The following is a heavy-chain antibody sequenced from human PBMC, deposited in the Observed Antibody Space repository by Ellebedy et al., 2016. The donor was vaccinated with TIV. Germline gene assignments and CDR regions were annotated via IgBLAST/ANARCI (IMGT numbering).Heavy chain of an antibody. V-gene: IGHV4-4*02. CDR3: VRSGGFYAEHS. J-gene: IGHJ4*02. Sequence: MPSETLSLTCGVSSSIRTSDWWGWVRQPPGKGLEWIGDLHHSGTINYNPSLKSRVTMSVDKSKNQFSLWLTSVTAADTAVYYCVRSGGFYAEHSWGQGTLVTVSS. CDR1: SSIRTSDW. D-gene: IGHD6-19*01. CDR2: LHHSGTI.